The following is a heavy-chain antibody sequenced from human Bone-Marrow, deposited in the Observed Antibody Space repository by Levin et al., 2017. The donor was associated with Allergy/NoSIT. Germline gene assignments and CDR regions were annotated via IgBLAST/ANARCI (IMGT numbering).Heavy chain of an antibody. CDR2: ISSNGGST. J-gene: IGHJ6*02. V-gene: IGHV3-64*02. CDR3: ARGEGYCSGGSCEGDYYYGMDV. Sequence: AGGSLRLSCAASGFTFSSYAMHWVRQAPGKGLEYVSAISSNGGSTYYADSVKGRFTISRDNSKNTLYLQMGSLRAEDMAVYYCARGEGYCSGGSCEGDYYYGMDVWGQGTTVTVSS. CDR1: GFTFSSYA. D-gene: IGHD2-15*01.